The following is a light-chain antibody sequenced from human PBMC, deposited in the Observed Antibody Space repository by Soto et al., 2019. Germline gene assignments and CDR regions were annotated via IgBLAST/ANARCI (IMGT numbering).Light chain of an antibody. CDR3: TSSTSDSLYV. V-gene: IGLV2-14*01. CDR1: RSDIGDYNH. Sequence: QSALTQPASVSGSPGQSITISCTGTRSDIGDYNHVSWYQQYPGKAPKLMIYEVTNRPSGVSNRFSGSKSGNTASLTISGLLAEDEADYFCTSSTSDSLYVFGTGTKLTVL. J-gene: IGLJ1*01. CDR2: EVT.